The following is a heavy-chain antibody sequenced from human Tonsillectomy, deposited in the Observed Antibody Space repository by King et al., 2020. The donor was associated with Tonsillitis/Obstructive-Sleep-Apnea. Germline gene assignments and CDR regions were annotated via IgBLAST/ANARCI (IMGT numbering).Heavy chain of an antibody. Sequence: QLVQSGVEVKKPGASVKVSCKASGYTFSSYGISWVRQAPGQGLEWMGWINAYSGNTNYAQKLQGRVTMTTDTSTSTADMELRSMTTDETAVYDWARVFCRSTSCYGRALDFAYYYYYIDVWGKGTTVTVSS. D-gene: IGHD2-2*01. CDR1: GYTFSSYG. V-gene: IGHV1-18*01. CDR3: ARVFCRSTSCYGRALDFAYYYYYIDV. CDR2: INAYSGNT. J-gene: IGHJ6*03.